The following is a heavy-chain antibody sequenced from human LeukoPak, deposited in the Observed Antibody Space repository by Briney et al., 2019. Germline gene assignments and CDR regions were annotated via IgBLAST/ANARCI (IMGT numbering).Heavy chain of an antibody. V-gene: IGHV3-21*01. J-gene: IGHJ4*02. D-gene: IGHD3-10*01. CDR1: GFTFSSYS. CDR3: AREWEVRGVTIDY. CDR2: ISSSSSYI. Sequence: PGGSLRLSCAASGFTFSSYSMNWVRQAPGKGLEWVSSISSSSSYIYYADSVKGRFTISRDNAKNSLYLQMNSLRAEDTAVYYCAREWEVRGVTIDYWGQGTLVTVSS.